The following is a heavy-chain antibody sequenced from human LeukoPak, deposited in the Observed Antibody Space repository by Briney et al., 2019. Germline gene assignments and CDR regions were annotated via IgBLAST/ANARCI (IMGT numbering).Heavy chain of an antibody. Sequence: GGSLRLSCAASGFTFYSYGMNWVRQAPGKGLEWVSGINRSGDSTSYADSVKGRFTISRDNSKNTLYLQMNSLRAEDTAVYYCVKDDNSGWFPPLDFWGQGTLVTVSS. D-gene: IGHD6-19*01. J-gene: IGHJ4*02. CDR1: GFTFYSYG. CDR3: VKDDNSGWFPPLDF. CDR2: INRSGDST. V-gene: IGHV3-23*01.